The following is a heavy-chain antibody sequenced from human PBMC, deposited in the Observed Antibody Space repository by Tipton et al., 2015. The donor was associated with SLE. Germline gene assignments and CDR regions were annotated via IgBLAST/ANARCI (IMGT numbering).Heavy chain of an antibody. V-gene: IGHV5-51*01. Sequence: QSGPEVKTSGESLKISCKASGYDFSTHWIGWVRQMPGKGLEWVGIIYPSDSDIRSSPSFQGQVTISADNSISTAYLQWARLKASDTAIYYCVRRPRGATQFDAWGQGTLVTVS. CDR3: VRRPRGATQFDA. CDR1: GYDFSTHW. D-gene: IGHD3-10*01. J-gene: IGHJ5*02. CDR2: IYPSDSDI.